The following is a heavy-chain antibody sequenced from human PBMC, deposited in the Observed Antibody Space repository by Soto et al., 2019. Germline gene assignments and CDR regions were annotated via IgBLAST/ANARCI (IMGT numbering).Heavy chain of an antibody. V-gene: IGHV4-39*01. CDR2: IYYSGST. CDR1: GGPISSSSYY. D-gene: IGHD3-3*01. CDR3: ARSIGGDYYDFWNDWYFDL. Sequence: SETLSLTCTVSGGPISSSSYYWGWIRQPPGKGLEWIGSIYYSGSTYYNPSLKSRVTISVDTSKNQFSLKLSSVTAADTAVYYCARSIGGDYYDFWNDWYFDLWGRGTLVTVSS. J-gene: IGHJ2*01.